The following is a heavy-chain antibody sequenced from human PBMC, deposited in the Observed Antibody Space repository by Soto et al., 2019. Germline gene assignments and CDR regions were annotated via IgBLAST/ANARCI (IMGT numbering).Heavy chain of an antibody. CDR2: FYYSGSI. Sequence: SETLSLTCTVSGGSISSGDYYWSWIRQPPGQGLEWIGYFYYSGSIYYNPSLRSRLTISVDTSKNQFSLKLSSVPAADTAVYCCARLGPTTVPTSYFTGNYNGMDVWGQGTTVTVSS. CDR1: GGSISSGDYY. V-gene: IGHV4-30-4*01. CDR3: ARLGPTTVPTSYFTGNYNGMDV. D-gene: IGHD4-17*01. J-gene: IGHJ6*02.